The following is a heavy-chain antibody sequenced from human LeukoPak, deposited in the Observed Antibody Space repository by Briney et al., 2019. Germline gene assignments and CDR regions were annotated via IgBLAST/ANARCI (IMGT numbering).Heavy chain of an antibody. D-gene: IGHD6-19*01. CDR1: GYTFTGYY. V-gene: IGHV1-2*02. CDR3: ARNGSGWYFLDY. J-gene: IGHJ4*02. CDR2: INPNSGGT. Sequence: ASVKVSCKASGYTFTGYYMRWVRQAPGQGLEWMGWINPNSGGTNYAQKFQGRVTMTRDTSISTAYMELRSLRSDDTAVYYCARNGSGWYFLDYWGQGTLVTVSS.